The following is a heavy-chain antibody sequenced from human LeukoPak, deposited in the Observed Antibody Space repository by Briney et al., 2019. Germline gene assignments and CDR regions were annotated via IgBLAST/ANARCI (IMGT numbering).Heavy chain of an antibody. CDR1: GFTVSSNY. D-gene: IGHD4-23*01. CDR2: VYSGGST. Sequence: GGSLRLSCAASGFTVSSNYTSWVRQAPGKGLEWVSVVYSGGSTYYADSVKGRFTISRDNSKNTLYLQMNSLRAEDTAVYYCAKDRPTVVTRRHYFDYWGQGILVTVSS. CDR3: AKDRPTVVTRRHYFDY. V-gene: IGHV3-53*01. J-gene: IGHJ4*02.